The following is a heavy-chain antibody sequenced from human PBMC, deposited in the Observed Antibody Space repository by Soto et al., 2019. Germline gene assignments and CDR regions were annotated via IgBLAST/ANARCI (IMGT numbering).Heavy chain of an antibody. CDR3: ARPNYHSSRYSDLAAFDI. J-gene: IGHJ3*02. D-gene: IGHD3-22*01. CDR1: GYSFTSYW. Sequence: GESLKISCKGSGYSFTSYWISWVRQMPGKGLEWMGRIDPSGSYTNYSPSFQGHVTISADKSISTAYLQWSSLKASDTAMYYCARPNYHSSRYSDLAAFDIWGQGTMVTVSS. CDR2: IDPSGSYT. V-gene: IGHV5-10-1*01.